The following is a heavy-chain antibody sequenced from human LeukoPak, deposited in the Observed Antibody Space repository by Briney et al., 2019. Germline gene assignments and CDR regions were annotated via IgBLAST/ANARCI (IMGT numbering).Heavy chain of an antibody. CDR2: ISGSGGST. CDR3: AKALYDSRSPFDY. D-gene: IGHD3-22*01. CDR1: GFTFSSYA. J-gene: IGHJ4*02. Sequence: GGSLRLSCAASGFTFSSYAMSWVRQAPGKGLEWVSAISGSGGSTYYADSLKGRFTISRDNSKNTLYLQMNSLRAEDTAVYYCAKALYDSRSPFDYWGQGTLVTVSS. V-gene: IGHV3-23*01.